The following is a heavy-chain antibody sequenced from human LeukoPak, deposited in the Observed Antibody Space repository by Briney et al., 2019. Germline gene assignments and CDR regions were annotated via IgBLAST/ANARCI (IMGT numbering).Heavy chain of an antibody. CDR3: AKDRLTYYYDSSGYYYLPPFDY. CDR2: ISGSGGST. CDR1: GFTFSSYA. V-gene: IGHV3-23*01. Sequence: GGSLRLSCAASGFTFSSYAMSWVRQAPGKGLEWVSAISGSGGSTYYADSVKGRFTISRDNSKNTLYLQMNSLRAEDTAVYYCAKDRLTYYYDSSGYYYLPPFDYWGQGTLVTVSS. D-gene: IGHD3-22*01. J-gene: IGHJ4*02.